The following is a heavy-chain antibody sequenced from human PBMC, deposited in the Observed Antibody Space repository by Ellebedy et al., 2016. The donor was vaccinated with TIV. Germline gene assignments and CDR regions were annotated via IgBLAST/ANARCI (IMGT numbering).Heavy chain of an antibody. CDR1: GFTFNSYA. CDR3: AKGRGGGSDSSAPRYYFDS. CDR2: ISHTGSRT. J-gene: IGHJ4*02. D-gene: IGHD6-19*01. V-gene: IGHV3-23*01. Sequence: PGGSLRLSCAASGFTFNSYAMSWVRQAPGKGLEWVSTISHTGSRTYYANSVEGRFIISRDNSKRTLDLQMNSLRAEDTAVYYCAKGRGGGSDSSAPRYYFDSWGLGTLVTVSS.